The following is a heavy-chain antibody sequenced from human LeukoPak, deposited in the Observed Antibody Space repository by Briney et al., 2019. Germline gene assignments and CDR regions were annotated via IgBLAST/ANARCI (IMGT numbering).Heavy chain of an antibody. CDR3: AREGRYCSGGSCLNWFDP. Sequence: EASVTVSCKASGGTFSSYAISWVRQAPGQGLEWMGRIIPIFGTANYAQKFQGRVTITTDESTSTAYMELSSLRSEDTAVYYCAREGRYCSGGSCLNWFDPWGQGTLVTVSS. CDR2: IIPIFGTA. V-gene: IGHV1-69*05. CDR1: GGTFSSYA. J-gene: IGHJ5*02. D-gene: IGHD2-15*01.